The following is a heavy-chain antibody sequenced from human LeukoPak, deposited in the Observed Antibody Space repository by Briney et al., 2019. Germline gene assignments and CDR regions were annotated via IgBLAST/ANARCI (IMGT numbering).Heavy chain of an antibody. CDR1: GYTLTELS. CDR3: ATEGSPKRNHNGHETGVFDY. Sequence: ASVKVSCKVSGYTLTELSMHWVRQAPGKGLEWMGGFDPEDGETIYAQKFQGRVTMTEDTSTDTAYMELSSLRSEDTAVYYCATEGSPKRNHNGHETGVFDYWGQGTLVTVSS. CDR2: FDPEDGET. D-gene: IGHD2-8*01. V-gene: IGHV1-24*01. J-gene: IGHJ4*02.